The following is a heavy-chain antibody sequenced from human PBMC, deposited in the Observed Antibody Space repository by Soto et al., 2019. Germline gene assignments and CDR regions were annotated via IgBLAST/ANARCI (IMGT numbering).Heavy chain of an antibody. Sequence: GASVKVSCKASGDTFASFGFSWVRQAPGQGLEWLGWISAYNGNTHYAQKVRDRVTLTTDTSTNTAYMELRSLTSDDTAVYYYARDQESITDRILQYWGQGTRVTVSS. D-gene: IGHD3-10*01. J-gene: IGHJ4*02. CDR1: GDTFASFG. CDR3: ARDQESITDRILQY. V-gene: IGHV1-18*01. CDR2: ISAYNGNT.